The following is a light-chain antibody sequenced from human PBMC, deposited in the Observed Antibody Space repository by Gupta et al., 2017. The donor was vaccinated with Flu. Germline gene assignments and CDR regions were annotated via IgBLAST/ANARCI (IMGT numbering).Light chain of an antibody. Sequence: SALTQPRSVSGSPGQSVAISCTGTSSDVGAYNYVSWYQQHPGKAPKLIIYDVYKRPSGVPDRFTGSKSGNTASLTISGLQPEDGADYHCCSFGTASFFGGGTKLTVL. CDR3: CSFGTASF. CDR1: SSDVGAYNY. CDR2: DVY. J-gene: IGLJ2*01. V-gene: IGLV2-11*01.